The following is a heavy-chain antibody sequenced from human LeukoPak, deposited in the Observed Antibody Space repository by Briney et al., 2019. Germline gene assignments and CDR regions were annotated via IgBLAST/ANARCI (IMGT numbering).Heavy chain of an antibody. CDR2: ISAFNGYT. CDR3: ARDRWENYYYYGMDV. V-gene: IGHV1-18*01. D-gene: IGHD1-26*01. CDR1: GYTFTSYG. J-gene: IGHJ6*02. Sequence: GASVTVSCKASGYTFTSYGISWVRQAPGQGLEGMGWISAFNGYTNYAQKIQGRVPIRPDTTTSTAYMELRSLRSDDTAVYYCARDRWENYYYYGMDVWGQGTTVTVS.